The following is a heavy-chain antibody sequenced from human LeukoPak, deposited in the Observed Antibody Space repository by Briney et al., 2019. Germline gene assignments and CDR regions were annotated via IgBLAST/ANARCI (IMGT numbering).Heavy chain of an antibody. CDR1: GFTFSTYT. CDR2: IGNNGGGI. Sequence: GGSLRLSCAASGFTFSTYTMYWVRHPPGKRLEWVSIIGNNGGGIHYADSVRGRFTISRDNSKNALYLQMNSLRVEDTAVYYCAKDLNYDFWSGYSCDYWGQGTLVTVSS. V-gene: IGHV3-23*01. CDR3: AKDLNYDFWSGYSCDY. D-gene: IGHD3-3*01. J-gene: IGHJ4*02.